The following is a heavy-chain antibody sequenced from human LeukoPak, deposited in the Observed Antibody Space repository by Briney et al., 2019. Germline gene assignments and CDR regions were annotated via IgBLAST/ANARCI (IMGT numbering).Heavy chain of an antibody. Sequence: GSLRLSCAASGFTVSAYAMTWVRQDPRKGLEWVSAISGSGGSTYYADSVKGRFTISRDNSKNTLYLQMNSLRAEDTAVYYCAKEVYSSLDYWGQGTLVTVSS. D-gene: IGHD6-13*01. J-gene: IGHJ4*02. CDR2: ISGSGGST. CDR1: GFTVSAYA. CDR3: AKEVYSSLDY. V-gene: IGHV3-23*01.